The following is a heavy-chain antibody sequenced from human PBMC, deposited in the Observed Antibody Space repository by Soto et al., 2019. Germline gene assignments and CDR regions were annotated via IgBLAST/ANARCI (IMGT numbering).Heavy chain of an antibody. CDR2: ISGSGIST. Sequence: EVQLLESGGGLVQPGGSLRLSCAASGFTFSSFAMNWVRQAPGKGLDWVSTISGSGISTSYADSVKGRFTISRDNSKNTLYLQMPSLRAEDTAVYYCAKEAQATTVTLPDYWCQGTLVTVSS. CDR3: AKEAQATTVTLPDY. J-gene: IGHJ4*02. D-gene: IGHD4-17*01. CDR1: GFTFSSFA. V-gene: IGHV3-23*01.